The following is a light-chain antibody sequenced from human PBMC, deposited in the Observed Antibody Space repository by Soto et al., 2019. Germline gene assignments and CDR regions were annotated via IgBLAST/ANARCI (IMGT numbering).Light chain of an antibody. V-gene: IGLV2-14*01. J-gene: IGLJ1*01. CDR2: DVS. CDR3: SSYTSSTTDV. CDR1: SSDVGGYNF. Sequence: SALTQPASVSGSPGQSITISCTGTSSDVGGYNFVSWYQQHPGKAPKLMIYDVSNRPSGVSNRFSGSKSGNTASLTISGLQTEDDADYYCSSYTSSTTDVFGTGTKVTV.